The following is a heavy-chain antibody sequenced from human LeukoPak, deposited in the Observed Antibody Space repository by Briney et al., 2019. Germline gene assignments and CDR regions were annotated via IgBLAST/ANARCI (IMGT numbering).Heavy chain of an antibody. D-gene: IGHD6-19*01. V-gene: IGHV3-30-3*01. Sequence: GGSLRLSCAASGFTFSSYAMHWVRQAPGKGLEWVAVISYDGSSKYYADSVKGRFTISRDNSKNTLYLQMNSLRAEDTAVYYCARDPYSSGGDAFDIWGQGTMVTVSS. CDR2: ISYDGSSK. J-gene: IGHJ3*02. CDR1: GFTFSSYA. CDR3: ARDPYSSGGDAFDI.